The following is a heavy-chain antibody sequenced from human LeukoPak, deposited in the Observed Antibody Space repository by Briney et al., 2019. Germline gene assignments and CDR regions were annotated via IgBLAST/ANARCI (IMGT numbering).Heavy chain of an antibody. D-gene: IGHD6-13*01. CDR2: ISGSGTNI. Sequence: GGSLRLSCAASGFAFNNYAMSWVRQAPGKGLEWVSAISGSGTNIYYADSVKGRFTISRDNSKNTPYLQLNSLRAEDTAVYYCAKIWVGSNWLYWGQGTLVTVSS. J-gene: IGHJ4*02. V-gene: IGHV3-23*01. CDR1: GFAFNNYA. CDR3: AKIWVGSNWLY.